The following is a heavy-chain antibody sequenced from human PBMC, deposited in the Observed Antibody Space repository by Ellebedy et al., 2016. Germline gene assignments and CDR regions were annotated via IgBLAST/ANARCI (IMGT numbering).Heavy chain of an antibody. CDR2: IFYSGSA. CDR3: ATGRGWHND. Sequence: SETLSLTCTVSGDSISSYYWSWIRQPPGKGLEWIGYIFYSGSANYNPSLKSRVTISVDTSKNHFSLELSSVTAADTAVYYCATGRGWHNDWGQGTLVTVSS. J-gene: IGHJ4*02. V-gene: IGHV4-59*13. CDR1: GDSISSYY. D-gene: IGHD6-19*01.